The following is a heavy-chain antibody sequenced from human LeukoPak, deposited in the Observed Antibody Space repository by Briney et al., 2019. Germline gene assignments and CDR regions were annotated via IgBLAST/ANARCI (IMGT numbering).Heavy chain of an antibody. CDR3: ARVRGYSYGYTFDY. Sequence: GGSLRLSCEASGFTFSSYWMSWVRQAPGKGLEWVANIKQDGSEKYYVDSVKGRFTISRDSAKNSLYLQMNSLRAEDTAVYYCARVRGYSYGYTFDYWGQGTLVTVSS. J-gene: IGHJ4*02. CDR2: IKQDGSEK. CDR1: GFTFSSYW. V-gene: IGHV3-7*01. D-gene: IGHD5-18*01.